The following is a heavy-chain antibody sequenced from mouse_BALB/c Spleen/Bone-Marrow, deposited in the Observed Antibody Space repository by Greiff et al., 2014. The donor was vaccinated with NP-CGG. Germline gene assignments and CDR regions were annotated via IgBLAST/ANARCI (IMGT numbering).Heavy chain of an antibody. D-gene: IGHD2-13*01. V-gene: IGHV1-69*02. CDR1: GYTFTSYW. CDR2: IDPSDSYT. CDR3: ARGLYGDSVY. J-gene: IGHJ2*01. Sequence: VQLQQSGADLVKPGASVKLSCKASGYTFTSYWMHWVKQRPGQGLEWIGEIDPSDSYTNYNQKFKGKATLTVDKSSSTAYMQRSSLTSEDSAVYYCARGLYGDSVYWGQGTTLTVSS.